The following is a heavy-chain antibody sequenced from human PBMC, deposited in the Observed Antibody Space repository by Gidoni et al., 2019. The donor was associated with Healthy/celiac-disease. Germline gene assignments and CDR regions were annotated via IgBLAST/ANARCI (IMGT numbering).Heavy chain of an antibody. J-gene: IGHJ5*02. D-gene: IGHD2-15*01. CDR1: GGSVSSGSYY. CDR2: IYYSGST. Sequence: QVQLQESGQGLVKPSETLSLTCTVSGGSVSSGSYYWSWIRQPPGKGLEWIGYIYYSGSTNYNPSLKSRVTISVDTSKNQFSLKLSSVTAADTAVYYCARDRCSGGSCRNWFDPWGQGTLVTVSS. CDR3: ARDRCSGGSCRNWFDP. V-gene: IGHV4-61*01.